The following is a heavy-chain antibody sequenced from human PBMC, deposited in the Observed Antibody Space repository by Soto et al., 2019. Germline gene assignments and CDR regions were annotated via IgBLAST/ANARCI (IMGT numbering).Heavy chain of an antibody. Sequence: EVQLLESGGGLVQPGGSLRLSCAASGFIFNNYAMNWVRQAPGKGLEWVSSISGSGVRTYYADSVKGRFTISRDNSKSTLYLQMNSLRAEDTAIFYCAKDRDDYGDPEGFDFWGQGTMVTVSS. CDR2: ISGSGVRT. V-gene: IGHV3-23*01. CDR1: GFIFNNYA. CDR3: AKDRDDYGDPEGFDF. D-gene: IGHD4-17*01. J-gene: IGHJ3*01.